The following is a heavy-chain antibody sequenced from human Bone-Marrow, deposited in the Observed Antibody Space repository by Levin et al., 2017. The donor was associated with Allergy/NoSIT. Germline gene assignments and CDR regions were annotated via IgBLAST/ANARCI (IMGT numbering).Heavy chain of an antibody. CDR3: ARCRDGGYCNGGNAY. CDR1: GFTFSTYW. V-gene: IGHV3-7*01. D-gene: IGHD2-15*01. Sequence: GGSLRLSCAASGFTFSTYWMSWVRQAPGKGLEWVANIKQDGSEKYYVDPVKGRFTISRDNAKDSLYLQMNSLRAEDTAVYYCARCRDGGYCNGGNAYWGQGTLVTVSS. CDR2: IKQDGSEK. J-gene: IGHJ4*02.